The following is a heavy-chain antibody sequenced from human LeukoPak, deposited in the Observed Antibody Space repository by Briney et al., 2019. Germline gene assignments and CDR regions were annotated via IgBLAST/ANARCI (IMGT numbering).Heavy chain of an antibody. CDR3: ARRGCNGGSCYGY. CDR1: GYSFSNDW. CDR2: IYPGDSDT. D-gene: IGHD2-15*01. Sequence: GESLKISCKGSGYSFSNDWIGWVRQLPGKGLEWMGIIYPGDSDTRYSPSFQGQVTISADKSISTAYLQWSSLEASDTAMYYCARRGCNGGSCYGYWGQGTLVTVSS. V-gene: IGHV5-51*01. J-gene: IGHJ4*02.